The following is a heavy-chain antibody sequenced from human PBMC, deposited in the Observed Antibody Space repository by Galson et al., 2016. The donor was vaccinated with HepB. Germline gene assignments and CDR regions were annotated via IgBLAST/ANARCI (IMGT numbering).Heavy chain of an antibody. V-gene: IGHV3-23*01. D-gene: IGHD6-13*01. CDR2: ISGSGGYT. J-gene: IGHJ5*02. CDR3: AKGRSLSAAVSIWFDP. Sequence: LEWVSSISGSGGYTQYADSVKGRFTISRDNSKNTLYLQMNSLRAEDKAVYYCAKGRSLSAAVSIWFDPWGQGTLVTVSS.